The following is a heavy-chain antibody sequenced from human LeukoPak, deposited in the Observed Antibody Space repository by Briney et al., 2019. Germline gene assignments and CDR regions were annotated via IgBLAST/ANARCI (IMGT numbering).Heavy chain of an antibody. V-gene: IGHV4-39*01. D-gene: IGHD2-15*01. Sequence: SETLSLTCSVSGGSITSRSYYWGWIRETPRKGREWIGDINYSGSTYYNASLRSRVTMSVDTSRSQFSLKLTSVTAADTAVYYCARRYSSGSNYFDYWGQGTLATVSP. CDR1: GGSITSRSYY. CDR3: ARRYSSGSNYFDY. CDR2: INYSGST. J-gene: IGHJ4*02.